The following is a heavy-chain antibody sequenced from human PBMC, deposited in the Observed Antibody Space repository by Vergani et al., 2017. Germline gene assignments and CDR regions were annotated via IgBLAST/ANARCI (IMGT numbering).Heavy chain of an antibody. D-gene: IGHD2-21*01. J-gene: IGHJ4*02. V-gene: IGHV5-51*01. CDR3: TRHVPCGDGACLHFDH. Sequence: EVMLVQSGAEVKKPGESLKISCQGSGYSITNYWIAWVRQRPGKGLEWMGIIYAGDSDVRYSPSFQGQVTMSVDKSLSTAYLQWSSLKASDTAIYYCTRHVPCGDGACLHFDHWGQGTQVTVSS. CDR2: IYAGDSDV. CDR1: GYSITNYW.